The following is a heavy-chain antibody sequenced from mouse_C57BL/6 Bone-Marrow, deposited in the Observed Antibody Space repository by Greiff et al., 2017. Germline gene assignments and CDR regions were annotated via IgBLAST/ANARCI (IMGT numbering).Heavy chain of an antibody. J-gene: IGHJ3*01. CDR1: GYTFTSYW. Sequence: QVQLQQPGAELVRPGTSVKLSCKASGYTFTSYWMHWVKQRPGQGLEWIGVIDPSDSYTNYNQKFKGKATLTVDTSSSTAYMQLSSLTSEDSAVYYCASHYYGTLAYWGQGTLVTVSA. CDR3: ASHYYGTLAY. V-gene: IGHV1-59*01. CDR2: IDPSDSYT. D-gene: IGHD1-1*01.